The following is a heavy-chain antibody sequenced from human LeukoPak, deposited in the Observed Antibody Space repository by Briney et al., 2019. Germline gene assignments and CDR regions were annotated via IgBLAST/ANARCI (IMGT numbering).Heavy chain of an antibody. Sequence: PSQTLSLTCAISGDSVSSNSAAWNWIRQSPSRGLEWLGRTYYGSKWYNDYAVSVKSRITINPDTSKNQFSLQLNSVTPEDTAVYYCAREEYCSSTSCYSWGWYYYYMDVWGKGTTVTVSS. V-gene: IGHV6-1*01. J-gene: IGHJ6*03. CDR2: TYYGSKWYN. CDR1: GDSVSSNSAA. CDR3: AREEYCSSTSCYSWGWYYYYMDV. D-gene: IGHD2-2*01.